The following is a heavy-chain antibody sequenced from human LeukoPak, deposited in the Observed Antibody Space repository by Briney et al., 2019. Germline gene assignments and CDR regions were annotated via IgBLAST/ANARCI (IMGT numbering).Heavy chain of an antibody. CDR2: INPSGGST. V-gene: IGHV1-46*01. CDR3: ARDLYCSSTSCPPDNWFDP. J-gene: IGHJ5*02. D-gene: IGHD2-2*01. Sequence: ASVKVSCKASGYTFTSYGISWVRQAPGQGLEWMGIINPSGGSTSYAQKFQGRVTMTRDMSTSTVYMELSSLRSEDTAVYYCARDLYCSSTSCPPDNWFDPWGQGTLVTVSS. CDR1: GYTFTSYG.